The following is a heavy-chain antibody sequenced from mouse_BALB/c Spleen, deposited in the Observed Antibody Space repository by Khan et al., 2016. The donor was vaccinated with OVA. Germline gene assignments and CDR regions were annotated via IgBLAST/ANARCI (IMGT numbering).Heavy chain of an antibody. V-gene: IGHV9-2-1*01. CDR3: ARNCLHYDGSSPFAY. J-gene: IGHJ3*01. CDR1: GYTFTDYS. CDR2: INTETGEP. Sequence: QIQLVQSGPELKKPGETVKISCKASGYTFTDYSMHWVKQAPGKGLKWMGWINTETGEPPYADDFKGRFAFSLETSASTAYLQINNLKNEDTATDSCARNCLHYDGSSPFAYRGQGTLVTVSA. D-gene: IGHD1-1*01.